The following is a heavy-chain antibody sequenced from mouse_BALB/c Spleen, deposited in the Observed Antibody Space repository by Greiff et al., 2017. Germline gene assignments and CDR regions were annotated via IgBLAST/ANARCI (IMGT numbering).Heavy chain of an antibody. D-gene: IGHD1-1*01. J-gene: IGHJ4*01. CDR3: AITTVVATVVY. V-gene: IGHV1-77*01. Sequence: QVQLQQSGAELARPGASVKLSCKASGYTFTDYYINWVKQRTGQGLEWIGEIYPGSGNTYYNEKFKGKATLTADKSSSTAYMQLSSLTSEDSAVYFCAITTVVATVVYWGQGTSVTVSS. CDR1: GYTFTDYY. CDR2: IYPGSGNT.